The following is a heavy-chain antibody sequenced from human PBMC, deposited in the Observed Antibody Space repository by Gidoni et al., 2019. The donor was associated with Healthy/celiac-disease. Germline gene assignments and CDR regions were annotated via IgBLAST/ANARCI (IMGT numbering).Heavy chain of an antibody. CDR1: GLSPSTSGVG. V-gene: IGHV2-5*02. D-gene: IGHD2-2*01. CDR3: AHTFRSTRSYDY. CDR2: IYWDGDK. Sequence: QSTLKESGPTLVKPTQTVKPTCTFSGLSPSTSGVGVGWIRQPPGKALEWLARIYWDGDKRYRPSLKSRLTVNKDTSKNQVVLTMTNMDHVDTATYYCAHTFRSTRSYDYWGQGTLVTVSS. J-gene: IGHJ4*02.